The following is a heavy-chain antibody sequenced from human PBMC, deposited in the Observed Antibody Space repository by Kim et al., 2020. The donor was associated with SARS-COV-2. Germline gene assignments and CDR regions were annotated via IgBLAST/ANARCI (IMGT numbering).Heavy chain of an antibody. V-gene: IGHV4-31*02. D-gene: IGHD5-12*01. Sequence: YNPSLKSRVTISVDTSKNQFSLKLSSVTAADTAVYYCARGVSGYDYYFDYWGQGTLVTVSS. CDR3: ARGVSGYDYYFDY. J-gene: IGHJ4*02.